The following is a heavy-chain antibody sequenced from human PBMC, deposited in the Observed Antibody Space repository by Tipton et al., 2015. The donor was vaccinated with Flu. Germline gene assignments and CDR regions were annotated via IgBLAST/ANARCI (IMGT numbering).Heavy chain of an antibody. D-gene: IGHD6-6*01. CDR1: GFTFSSCA. Sequence: SLRLSCAVSGFTFSSCAMSWVRQAPGKGLEWVSAISGSGGSTYYADSVKGRFTISRDNSKNTLYLQMNSLRAEDTAVYYCALEYSSSSLGYYYYGMDVWGQGTTVTVSS. J-gene: IGHJ6*02. V-gene: IGHV3-23*01. CDR3: ALEYSSSSLGYYYYGMDV. CDR2: ISGSGGST.